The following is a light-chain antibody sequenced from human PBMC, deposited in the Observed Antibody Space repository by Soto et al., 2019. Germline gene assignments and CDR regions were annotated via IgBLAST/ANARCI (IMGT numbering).Light chain of an antibody. CDR3: QQSYSTPPWT. V-gene: IGKV1-39*01. J-gene: IGKJ1*01. CDR1: RSISSY. CDR2: RIS. Sequence: DLQMTQSPSSLSASAGDRVTITCRASRSISSYLNWYQQKPGKAPKLLIFRISTLQSGVPSRFSGSGSGTDFTLTISSLQPEEFAIYYCQQSYSTPPWTFGQGTKVEIK.